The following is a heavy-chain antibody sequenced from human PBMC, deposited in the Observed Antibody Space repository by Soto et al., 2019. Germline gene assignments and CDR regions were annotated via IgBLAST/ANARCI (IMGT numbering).Heavy chain of an antibody. J-gene: IGHJ6*02. D-gene: IGHD5-18*01. V-gene: IGHV4-59*01. CDR3: ARQQLRGSYYYYGMDV. CDR2: IYYSGST. Sequence: ASETLSLTCTVSGGSISSYYWSWIRQPPGKGLEWIGYIYYSGSTNYNPSLKSRVTISVDTSKDQFSLKLSSVTAADTAVYYCARQQLRGSYYYYGMDVWGQGTTVTVSS. CDR1: GGSISSYY.